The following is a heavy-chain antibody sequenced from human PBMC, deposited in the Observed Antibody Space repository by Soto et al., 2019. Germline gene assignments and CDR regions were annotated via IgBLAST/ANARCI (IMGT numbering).Heavy chain of an antibody. Sequence: EVQLLESGGGLVQPGGSLRLSCAASGFTFSNYAMSWVRQAPGTWLVWVSATTASGDSTYYADSVKGRFTISRDNSKNPLYLHMNSRRAEDTAVYYCASGSSGAMYWGQGTLVTVSS. CDR1: GFTFSNYA. CDR3: ASGSSGAMY. J-gene: IGHJ4*02. CDR2: TTASGDST. V-gene: IGHV3-23*01. D-gene: IGHD3-22*01.